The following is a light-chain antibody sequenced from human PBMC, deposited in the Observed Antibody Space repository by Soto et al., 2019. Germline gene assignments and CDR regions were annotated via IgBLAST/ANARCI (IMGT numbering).Light chain of an antibody. CDR1: SSNIGAGYY. Sequence: QAVVTQPPSVSGSPGQRVTISCTGCSSNIGAGYYVHWYQQLPGTAPKLRIHGNTNRPSGVPDRFSGSKSGTSASLAITGLQAEDEADYYCQSYDSSLSGSYVVFGGGTKLTVL. CDR3: QSYDSSLSGSYVV. J-gene: IGLJ2*01. CDR2: GNT. V-gene: IGLV1-40*01.